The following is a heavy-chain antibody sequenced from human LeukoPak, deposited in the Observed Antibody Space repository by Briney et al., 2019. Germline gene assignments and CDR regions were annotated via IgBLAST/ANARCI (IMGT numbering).Heavy chain of an antibody. J-gene: IGHJ6*03. CDR1: GYTFRSYG. Sequence: ASVKVSCKASGYTFRSYGISWVRQAPGQGLEWMGWISPYNTNTNNAQNLQGRVTMTTDTSTSTAYMELRSLTSDDTAVYYCARGELAAAGGYYYYYYMDVWGKGTTVTVSS. V-gene: IGHV1-18*01. D-gene: IGHD6-13*01. CDR3: ARGELAAAGGYYYYYYMDV. CDR2: ISPYNTNT.